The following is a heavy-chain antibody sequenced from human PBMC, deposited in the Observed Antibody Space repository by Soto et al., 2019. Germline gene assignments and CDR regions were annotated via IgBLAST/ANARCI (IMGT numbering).Heavy chain of an antibody. CDR2: ISGSGGST. J-gene: IGHJ6*02. CDR1: GFTFSIYA. Sequence: GGSLRLSCAASGFTFSIYAMSLVRQSPGKGLEWVSSISGSGGSTYYADSVKGRFTISRDNSKNTLYLKMNSLRAEDTAVYYCAKDIGSNWNDVLLFSYYHYGMDVWGQGTTVTVSS. D-gene: IGHD1-20*01. CDR3: AKDIGSNWNDVLLFSYYHYGMDV. V-gene: IGHV3-23*01.